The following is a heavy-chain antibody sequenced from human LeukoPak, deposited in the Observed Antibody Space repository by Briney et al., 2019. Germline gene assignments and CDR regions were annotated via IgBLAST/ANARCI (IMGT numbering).Heavy chain of an antibody. CDR3: AREAAAGAEYFQH. CDR1: GGFISSSNYY. Sequence: KSSETLSLTCTVSGGFISSSNYYWGWIRQPPGKGLEWIGSIYYSGNTYYNSSLKSRVTILVDTSKNQFSLKMTSMTAADTAVYYCAREAAAGAEYFQHWGQGTLVTVSS. CDR2: IYYSGNT. V-gene: IGHV4-39*07. D-gene: IGHD6-13*01. J-gene: IGHJ1*01.